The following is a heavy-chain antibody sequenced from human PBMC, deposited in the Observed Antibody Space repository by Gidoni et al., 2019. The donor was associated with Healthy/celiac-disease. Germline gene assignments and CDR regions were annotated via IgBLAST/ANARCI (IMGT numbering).Heavy chain of an antibody. V-gene: IGHV1-2*02. CDR3: ARAKNWGSWPHWYFDL. J-gene: IGHJ2*01. D-gene: IGHD7-27*01. CDR2: INPNSGGT. CDR1: GYPFTGYY. Sequence: QVQLVQSGAEVTKPGTSVRVSCKASGYPFTGYYMHWVRQASGQGLEWMGWINPNSGGTNYAQKFQGRVTMTRDTSISTAYMELSRLRSDDTAVYYGARAKNWGSWPHWYFDLWGRGTLVTVSS.